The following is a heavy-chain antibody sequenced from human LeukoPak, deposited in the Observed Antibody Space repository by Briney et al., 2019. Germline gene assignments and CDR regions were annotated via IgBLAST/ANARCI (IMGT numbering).Heavy chain of an antibody. CDR1: GGTFSSYA. Sequence: SVKVSCKASGGTFSSYAISWVRQAPGQGLEWMGGIIPIFGTANYAQKFQGRVTITTDESTSTAYMELSSLRSEDTAVYYCAKDFRPYSSSCNDYWGQGTLVTVSS. D-gene: IGHD6-13*01. CDR2: IIPIFGTA. CDR3: AKDFRPYSSSCNDY. J-gene: IGHJ4*02. V-gene: IGHV1-69*05.